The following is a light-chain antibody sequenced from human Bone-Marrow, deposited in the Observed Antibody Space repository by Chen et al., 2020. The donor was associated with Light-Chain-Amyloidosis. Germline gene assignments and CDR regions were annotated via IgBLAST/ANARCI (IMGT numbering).Light chain of an antibody. Sequence: QSALTQPASVAGAPGQSSHISFPGTSGAVGTYNYVPWYQQHPGKAPKVMIYAGSNRPSGVSNRFSGSKSGNTASLTISGLQAEDEADYYCSSFTSSSSYVFGPGTKVTVL. CDR1: SGAVGTYNY. CDR2: AGS. V-gene: IGLV2-14*01. CDR3: SSFTSSSSYV. J-gene: IGLJ1*01.